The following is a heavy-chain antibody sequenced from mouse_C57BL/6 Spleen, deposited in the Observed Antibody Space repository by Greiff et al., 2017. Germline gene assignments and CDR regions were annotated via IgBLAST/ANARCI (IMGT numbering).Heavy chain of an antibody. Sequence: VQLQQPGAELVRPGSSVKLSCKASGYTFTSYWMHWVKQRPIQGLEWIGNIDPSDSETHYNQKFKDKATLTVDKSSSTAYMQLSSLTSEDSAVYYCARSGRLRTIYWYFDVWGTGTTVTVSS. D-gene: IGHD1-2*01. V-gene: IGHV1-52*01. J-gene: IGHJ1*03. CDR1: GYTFTSYW. CDR3: ARSGRLRTIYWYFDV. CDR2: IDPSDSET.